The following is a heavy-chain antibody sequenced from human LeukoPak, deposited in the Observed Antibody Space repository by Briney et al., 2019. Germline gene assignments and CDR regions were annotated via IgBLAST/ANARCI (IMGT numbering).Heavy chain of an antibody. CDR3: ARGGAHYDILTGYYARADYYYYYMDA. J-gene: IGHJ6*03. D-gene: IGHD3-9*01. CDR1: GYTFTSYG. Sequence: GASVKVSCKASGYTFTSYGISWVRQAPGQGLEWMGWISAYNGNTNYAQKLQGRVTMTTDTSTSTAYMELRSLRSDDTAVYYCARGGAHYDILTGYYARADYYYYYMDAWGKGTTVTVSS. CDR2: ISAYNGNT. V-gene: IGHV1-18*01.